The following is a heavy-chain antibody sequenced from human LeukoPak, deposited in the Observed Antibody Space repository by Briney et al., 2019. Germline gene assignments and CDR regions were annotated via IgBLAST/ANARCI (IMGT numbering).Heavy chain of an antibody. V-gene: IGHV1-69*05. J-gene: IGHJ6*03. CDR2: IIPIFGTA. CDR3: ARVRLTFSYYYYMDV. CDR1: GGTFSSYA. Sequence: ASVKVSCKASGGTFSSYAISWERQAPGQGLEWMGGIIPIFGTANYAQKFQGRVTITTDESTSTAYMELSSLRSEDTAVYYCARVRLTFSYYYYMDVWGKGTTVTVSS.